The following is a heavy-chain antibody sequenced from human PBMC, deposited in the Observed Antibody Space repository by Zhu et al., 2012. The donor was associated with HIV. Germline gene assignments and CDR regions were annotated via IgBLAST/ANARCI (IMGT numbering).Heavy chain of an antibody. CDR1: GFTFDDYA. CDR2: ISWDGGST. Sequence: EVQLVESGGVVVQPGGSLRLSCAASGFTFDDYAMHWVRQAPGKGLEWVSLISWDGGSTYYADSVKGRFTISRDNSKNSLYLQMNSLRAEDTALYYCAKDIAVGATAQGYFDYWAREPWSPSPQ. CDR3: AKDIAVGATAQGYFDY. V-gene: IGHV3-43D*04. D-gene: IGHD1-26*01. J-gene: IGHJ4*02.